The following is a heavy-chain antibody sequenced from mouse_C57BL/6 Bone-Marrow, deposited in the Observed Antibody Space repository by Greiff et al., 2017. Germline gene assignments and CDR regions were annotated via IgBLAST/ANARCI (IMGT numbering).Heavy chain of an antibody. Sequence: EVQRVESGGGLVQPGGSLKLSCAASGFTFSDYGMAWVRQAPRKGPEWVAFISNLAYSIYYADTVTGRFTISRENAKNTLYLEMSSLRSEDTAMYYCARLNYYGSSYFDYWGQGTTLTVSS. D-gene: IGHD1-1*01. V-gene: IGHV5-15*01. J-gene: IGHJ2*01. CDR1: GFTFSDYG. CDR2: ISNLAYSI. CDR3: ARLNYYGSSYFDY.